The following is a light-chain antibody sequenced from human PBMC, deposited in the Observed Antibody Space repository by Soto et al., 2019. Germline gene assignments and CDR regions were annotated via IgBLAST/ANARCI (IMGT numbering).Light chain of an antibody. V-gene: IGKV4-1*01. CDR2: WAS. CDR1: QSILYSSNNKNY. Sequence: DIVMTQSPDSLAVSLGERATINCKSSQSILYSSNNKNYLAWYQQKPAQPPKLLIYWASTRESGVPDRFSGSGSGTDFTLTISSLQAEDVAVYYCQQYYTTLITFGPGTKVDIK. J-gene: IGKJ3*01. CDR3: QQYYTTLIT.